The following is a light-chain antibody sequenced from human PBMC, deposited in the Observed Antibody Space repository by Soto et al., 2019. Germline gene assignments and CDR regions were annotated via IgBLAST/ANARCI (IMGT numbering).Light chain of an antibody. Sequence: QSVMTQPASVSGSPGHAITVSCTGTSSDVGAYDYVSWYQHHPGKAPKLIIYEVTNRPSGVSNRFSGSKSGNPASLTISGLQAEEEADYYCNSYTRSTKYVFGTGTKVTVL. J-gene: IGLJ1*01. CDR3: NSYTRSTKYV. CDR1: SSDVGAYDY. CDR2: EVT. V-gene: IGLV2-14*01.